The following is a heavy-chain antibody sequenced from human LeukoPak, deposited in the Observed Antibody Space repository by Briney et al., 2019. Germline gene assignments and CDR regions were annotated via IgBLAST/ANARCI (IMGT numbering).Heavy chain of an antibody. D-gene: IGHD3-10*01. V-gene: IGHV3-30*04. CDR1: GFTFSSYV. J-gene: IGHJ4*02. CDR2: ISYDGSNK. CDR3: ARDGSYYYGSGSYFDY. Sequence: GGSLRLSCAASGFTFSSYVMHWVRQAPGKGLEWVALISYDGSNKYYADSVKGRFTISRDNSKNTLYLQMNSLRAEDTAVYYCARDGSYYYGSGSYFDYWGQGTLVTVSS.